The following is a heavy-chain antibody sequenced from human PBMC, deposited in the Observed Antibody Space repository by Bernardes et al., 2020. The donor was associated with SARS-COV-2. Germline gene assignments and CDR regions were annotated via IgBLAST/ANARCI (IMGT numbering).Heavy chain of an antibody. V-gene: IGHV3-23*01. CDR3: AKSLGGDRSVIAAKYQYGMDV. D-gene: IGHD5-18*01. Sequence: GGSLRLSCAASRFDFGTYVMAWVRQAPGKGLQWLASISRTGQTSFYAASVKGRFTISRHNAENSLGLHMSSLRVDDTAVYYCAKSLGGDRSVIAAKYQYGMDVWGQGPTVTVSS. J-gene: IGHJ6*02. CDR2: ISRTGQTS. CDR1: RFDFGTYV.